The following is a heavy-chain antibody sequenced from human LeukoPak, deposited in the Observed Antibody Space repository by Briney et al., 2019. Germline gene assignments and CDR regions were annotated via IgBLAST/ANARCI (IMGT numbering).Heavy chain of an antibody. CDR3: TKRVKYGGTWDHFAD. Sequence: GGSLRLSCAASGFTFDNYRMSWVRQAPGKGLEWVSSVNADGGNTYYADSVKGLFTISRDNSKSTLILQMNSLRVEDTALYYCTKRVKYGGTWDHFADWGQGTLVTVSS. CDR2: VNADGGNT. CDR1: GFTFDNYR. V-gene: IGHV3-23*01. D-gene: IGHD1-26*01. J-gene: IGHJ4*02.